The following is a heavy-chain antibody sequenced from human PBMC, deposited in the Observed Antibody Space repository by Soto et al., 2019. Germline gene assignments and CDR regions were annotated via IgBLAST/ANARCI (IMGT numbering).Heavy chain of an antibody. D-gene: IGHD3-3*01. CDR1: GFTFDDYA. Sequence: EVQLVESGGGLVQPGRSLRLSCAASGFTFDDYAMHWVRQAPGKGLEWVSGISWNVGSIAYADSVKGRFTISRDNAKKSLYRQMNSLRGEATALYYCAKGVAGWYYCDYWGQGTLVTVSS. CDR2: ISWNVGSI. J-gene: IGHJ4*02. V-gene: IGHV3-9*01. CDR3: AKGVAGWYYCDY.